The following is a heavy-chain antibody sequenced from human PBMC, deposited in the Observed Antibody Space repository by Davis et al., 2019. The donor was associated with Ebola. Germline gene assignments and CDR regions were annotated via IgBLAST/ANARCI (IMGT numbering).Heavy chain of an antibody. CDR1: GGSFSGYY. CDR2: INHSGST. CDR3: ARFGYCSSTSCYWGYYYYGMDV. J-gene: IGHJ6*02. D-gene: IGHD2-2*01. Sequence: MPSETLSLTCAVYGGSFSGYYWSWIRQPPGKGLEWIGEINHSGSTNYNPSLKSRVTISVDTSKNQFSLKLSSVTAADTAVYYCARFGYCSSTSCYWGYYYYGMDVWGQGTTVTVSS. V-gene: IGHV4-34*01.